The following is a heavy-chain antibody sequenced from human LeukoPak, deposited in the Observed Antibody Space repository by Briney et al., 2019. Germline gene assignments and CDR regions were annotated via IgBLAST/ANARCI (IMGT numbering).Heavy chain of an antibody. Sequence: GGSLRLSCAASGFTFSSYAMSWVRQAPGKGLEWVSAISGSGGSTYYADSVKGRFTISRDNSKNTLYLQMNSLRAEDTAAYYCAKNVGLRYFDWLLLWGQGTLVTVSS. CDR2: ISGSGGST. CDR3: AKNVGLRYFDWLLL. CDR1: GFTFSSYA. D-gene: IGHD3-9*01. J-gene: IGHJ4*02. V-gene: IGHV3-23*01.